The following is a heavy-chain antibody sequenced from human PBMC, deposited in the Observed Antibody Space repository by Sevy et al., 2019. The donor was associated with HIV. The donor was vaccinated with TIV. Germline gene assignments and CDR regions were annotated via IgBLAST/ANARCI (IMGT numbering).Heavy chain of an antibody. CDR2: IYYSGST. Sequence: SETLSLTCTVSGGSISSYYWSWIRQPPGKGLEWIGYIYYSGSTNYNPSLKSRVTISVDTSKNQFSLKLSSVTAADTAVYYCARGHSAYGDYELVDYWGQGTLVTVSS. V-gene: IGHV4-59*01. CDR3: ARGHSAYGDYELVDY. J-gene: IGHJ4*02. CDR1: GGSISSYY. D-gene: IGHD4-17*01.